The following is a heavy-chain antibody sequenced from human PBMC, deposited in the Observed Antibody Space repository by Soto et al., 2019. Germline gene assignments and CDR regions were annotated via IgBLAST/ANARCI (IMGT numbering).Heavy chain of an antibody. Sequence: GASVKVSCKVSGYTLTELSMHWVRQAPGKGLEWMGGFDPEDGETIYAQKFQGRVTMTEDTSTDTAYMELSSLRSEDTAVYYCATSPNVFTDAYDFWSGISERGMDVWGQGTTVTVSS. V-gene: IGHV1-24*01. D-gene: IGHD3-3*01. CDR3: ATSPNVFTDAYDFWSGISERGMDV. CDR2: FDPEDGET. CDR1: GYTLTELS. J-gene: IGHJ6*02.